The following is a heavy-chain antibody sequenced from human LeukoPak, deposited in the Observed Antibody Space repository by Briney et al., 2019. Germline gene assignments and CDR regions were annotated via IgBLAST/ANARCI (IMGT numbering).Heavy chain of an antibody. CDR1: SASVSDYH. Sequence: SETLSLTCAVFSASVSDYHWSWIRQSPGKGLEWIGEVSRPGSTTYNPSLNSRVTISMDTSRNQFSLKLNSVTAADTAVYYCARSQVFDYWGQGTLVTVSS. CDR2: VSRPGST. CDR3: ARSQVFDY. V-gene: IGHV4-34*01. J-gene: IGHJ4*02.